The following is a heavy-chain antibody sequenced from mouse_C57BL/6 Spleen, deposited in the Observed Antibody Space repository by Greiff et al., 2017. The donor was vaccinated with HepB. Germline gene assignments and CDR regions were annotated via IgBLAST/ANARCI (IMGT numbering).Heavy chain of an antibody. V-gene: IGHV1-80*01. CDR2: IYPGDGDT. D-gene: IGHD1-1*01. CDR1: GYAFSSYW. CDR3: ARLGSSLSYYFDY. Sequence: VKLVESGAELVKPGASVKISCKASGYAFSSYWMNWVKQRPGKGLEWIGQIYPGDGDTNYNGKFKGKATLTADKSSSTAYMQLSSLTSEDSAVYFCARLGSSLSYYFDYWGQGTTLTVSS. J-gene: IGHJ2*01.